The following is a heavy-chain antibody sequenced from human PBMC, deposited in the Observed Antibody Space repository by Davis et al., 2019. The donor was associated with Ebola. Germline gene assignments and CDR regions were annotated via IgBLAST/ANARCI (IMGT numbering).Heavy chain of an antibody. CDR3: ARRVGATWSWFDP. V-gene: IGHV4-34*01. D-gene: IGHD1-26*01. CDR1: GGSFSGYY. J-gene: IGHJ5*02. CDR2: IYHSGST. Sequence: MPSETLSLTCAVYGGSFSGYYWSWIRQPPGKGLEWIGEIYHSGSTNYNPSLKSRVTISVDTSKNQFSLKLSSVTTADTAVYYCARRVGATWSWFDPWGQGTPVTVSS.